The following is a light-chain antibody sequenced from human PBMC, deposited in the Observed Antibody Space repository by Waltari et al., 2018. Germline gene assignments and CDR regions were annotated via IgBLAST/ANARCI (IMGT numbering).Light chain of an antibody. CDR2: DAS. Sequence: EIVFTQSPGTLSLSPGERATLACRASQSVGRSLAWYQQKPGQAPSLIIYDASRRATGLPDRFSGSGSGTDFSLTISTLEPEDFAVYYCQHYVRLPATFGQGTKVEI. V-gene: IGKV3-20*01. CDR1: QSVGRS. J-gene: IGKJ1*01. CDR3: QHYVRLPAT.